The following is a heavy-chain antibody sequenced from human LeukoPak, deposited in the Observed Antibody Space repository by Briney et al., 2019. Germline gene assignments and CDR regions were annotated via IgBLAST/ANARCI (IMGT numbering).Heavy chain of an antibody. Sequence: PGGSLRLSCAASGFTFSSYSMNWVRQAPGKGLEWVSSISSSSSYIYYADSVKGRFTISRDNAKNSLYLQMNSLRAEDTAVYYCARIHDYYDSSGYDYPTAFDYWGQGTLVTVSS. D-gene: IGHD3-22*01. CDR2: ISSSSSYI. V-gene: IGHV3-21*01. CDR1: GFTFSSYS. CDR3: ARIHDYYDSSGYDYPTAFDY. J-gene: IGHJ4*02.